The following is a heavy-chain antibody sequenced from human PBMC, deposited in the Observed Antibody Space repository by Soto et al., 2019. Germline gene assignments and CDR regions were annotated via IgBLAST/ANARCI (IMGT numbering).Heavy chain of an antibody. V-gene: IGHV4-59*01. CDR1: GGSFSGYY. Sequence: SETLSLTCAVYGGSFSGYYWSWIRQPPGKGLEWIGYIYYSGSTNYNPSLKSRVTISVDTSKNQFSLKLSSVTAADTAVYYCARARLSGTATGFDYWGQGTLVTVSS. CDR3: ARARLSGTATGFDY. CDR2: IYYSGST. J-gene: IGHJ4*02. D-gene: IGHD3-10*01.